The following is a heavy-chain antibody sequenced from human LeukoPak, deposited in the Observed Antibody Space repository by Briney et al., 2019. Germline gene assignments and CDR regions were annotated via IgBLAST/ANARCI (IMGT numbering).Heavy chain of an antibody. J-gene: IGHJ4*02. CDR1: GYSFTDYW. V-gene: IGHV5-51*01. CDR3: ARRRDIVSTATGTSGPADY. D-gene: IGHD5/OR15-5a*01. CDR2: IYPGDSDT. Sequence: GESLKISCQGSGYSFTDYWIGWVRPMPGKVLEWMGIIYPGDSDTRYSPSFQGQVTISADKSITTAYLQWSSLKASDTAMYYCARRRDIVSTATGTSGPADYWGQGTLVTVSS.